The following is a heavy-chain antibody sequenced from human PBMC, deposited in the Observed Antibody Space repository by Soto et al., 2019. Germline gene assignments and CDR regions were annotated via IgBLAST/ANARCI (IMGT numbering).Heavy chain of an antibody. V-gene: IGHV3-48*01. CDR1: GLTFSSYS. CDR2: ISSSSSTI. CDR3: AKGLYSSNY. D-gene: IGHD2-2*01. Sequence: GGSLRLSCAASGLTFSSYSMNWVRQAPGKGLEWVSYISSSSSTIYYADSVKGRFTISRDNSKNALYLQMNSLRAEDTAVYYCAKGLYSSNYWGQGALVTVSS. J-gene: IGHJ4*02.